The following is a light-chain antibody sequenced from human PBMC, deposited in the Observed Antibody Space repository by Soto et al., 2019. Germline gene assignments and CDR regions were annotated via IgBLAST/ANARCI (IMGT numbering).Light chain of an antibody. J-gene: IGKJ3*01. CDR1: QSVRSNY. V-gene: IGKV3-20*01. CDR2: GAS. CDR3: QQYGSSPPLS. Sequence: EIVLTQSPGTLSLSPGERATLSCRASQSVRSNYLAWYQQKPGQAPRLLIYGASSRATGIPDRFSGSGSGTDFTLTISRLEPEDFAVYYCQQYGSSPPLSFGPGTKVDIK.